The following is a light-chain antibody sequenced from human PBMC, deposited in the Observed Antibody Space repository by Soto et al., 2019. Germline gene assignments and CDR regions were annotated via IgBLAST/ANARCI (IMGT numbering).Light chain of an antibody. V-gene: IGKV3-15*01. CDR3: QQYNNWPPYT. CDR2: GAS. Sequence: EIVMTQSPAILSVSPGERATLSCRASQSVSSNLAWYQQKPGQAPRLLIYGASTRATGIPARFSGSGSVTEFTLTIISVQSEDFAVYYCQQYNNWPPYTFGQGTKLEI. J-gene: IGKJ2*01. CDR1: QSVSSN.